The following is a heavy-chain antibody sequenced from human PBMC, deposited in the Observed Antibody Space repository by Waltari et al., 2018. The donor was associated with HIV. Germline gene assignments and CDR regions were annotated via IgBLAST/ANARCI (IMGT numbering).Heavy chain of an antibody. CDR1: GGSISSSNW. J-gene: IGHJ6*02. CDR2: IYHSGST. Sequence: QVQLQESGPGLVKPSGTLSLTCAVSGGSISSSNWWSWVRQPPGKGLEWIGEIYHSGSTNYNPSLKSRVTISVDKSKNQFSLKLSSVTAADTAVYYCATQWRVAGYSDYYYYGMDVWGQGTTVTVSS. D-gene: IGHD6-19*01. V-gene: IGHV4-4*02. CDR3: ATQWRVAGYSDYYYYGMDV.